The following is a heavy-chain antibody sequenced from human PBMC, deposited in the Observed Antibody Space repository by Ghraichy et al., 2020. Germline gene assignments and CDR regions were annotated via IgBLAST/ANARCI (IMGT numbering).Heavy chain of an antibody. CDR2: ISGYNGNT. CDR3: VRWSRGLKGWGRGPQPDY. D-gene: IGHD3-16*01. Sequence: ASLKVSCKASGFTFSTYGLSWVRQAPGQGLDWMGWISGYNGNTSYAQKFQGRLTMTTDTGTSKAYMELRSLRFDNTAMDYCVRWSRGLKGWGRGPQPDYWGQGTLVTVSS. V-gene: IGHV1-18*01. CDR1: GFTFSTYG. J-gene: IGHJ4*02.